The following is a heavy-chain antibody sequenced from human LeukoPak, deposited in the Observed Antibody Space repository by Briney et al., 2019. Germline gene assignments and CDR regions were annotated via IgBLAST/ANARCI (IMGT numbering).Heavy chain of an antibody. CDR3: AIFLEDSGYDALYGIQLWLKDY. CDR2: IYYSGST. J-gene: IGHJ4*02. CDR1: GGSISSGDYY. Sequence: TPSETLSLTCTVSGGSISSGDYYWSWIRQPPGKGLEWIGYIYYSGSTYYNPSLKSRVTISVDTSKNQFSLKLSSVTAADTAVYYCAIFLEDSGYDALYGIQLWLKDYWGQGTLVTVSS. D-gene: IGHD5-12*01. V-gene: IGHV4-30-4*01.